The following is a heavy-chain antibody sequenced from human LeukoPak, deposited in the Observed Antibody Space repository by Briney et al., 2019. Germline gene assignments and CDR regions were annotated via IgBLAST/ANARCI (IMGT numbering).Heavy chain of an antibody. D-gene: IGHD5-24*01. CDR1: GFTFSSYA. V-gene: IGHV3-43*02. J-gene: IGHJ4*02. CDR3: AKADHRGNGYNYDY. Sequence: GGSLRLSCAASGFTFSSYAMSWVRQVPGKGLEWVSVISWDGATTYYSGSVKGRFTISRDNSKNSLYLQMNSLKTEDTALYYCAKADHRGNGYNYDYWGRGTMVTVSS. CDR2: ISWDGATT.